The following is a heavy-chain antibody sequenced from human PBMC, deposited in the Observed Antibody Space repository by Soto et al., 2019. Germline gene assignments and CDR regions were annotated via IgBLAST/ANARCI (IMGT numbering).Heavy chain of an antibody. D-gene: IGHD5-12*01. CDR3: AKVQMATKMGLYYFDY. Sequence: SGGSLRLSCAASGFTFSSYAMSWVRQAPGKGLEWVSAISGSGGSTYYADSVKGRFTISRDNSKNTLYLQMNSLRAEDTAVYYCAKVQMATKMGLYYFDYWGQGTLVTVSS. CDR1: GFTFSSYA. V-gene: IGHV3-23*01. J-gene: IGHJ4*02. CDR2: ISGSGGST.